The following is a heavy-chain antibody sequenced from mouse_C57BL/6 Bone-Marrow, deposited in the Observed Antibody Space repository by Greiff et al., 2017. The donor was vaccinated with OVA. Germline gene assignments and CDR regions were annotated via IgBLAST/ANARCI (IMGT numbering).Heavy chain of an antibody. CDR3: ARSRRIYDGIDY. CDR1: GYTFTSYW. CDR2: IYPGSGST. J-gene: IGHJ2*01. Sequence: VQLQQPGAELVKPGASVKMSCKASGYTFTSYWITWVKQRPGQGLEWIGDIYPGSGSTNYNEKFKSKATLTVDTSSSTAYMQLSSLTSEDSAVYDCARSRRIYDGIDYWGQGTTLTVSS. V-gene: IGHV1-55*01. D-gene: IGHD2-12*01.